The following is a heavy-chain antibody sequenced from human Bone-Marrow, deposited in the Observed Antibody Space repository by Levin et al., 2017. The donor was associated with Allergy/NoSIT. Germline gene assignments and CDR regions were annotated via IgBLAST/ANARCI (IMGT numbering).Heavy chain of an antibody. D-gene: IGHD6-19*01. V-gene: IGHV3-23*01. J-gene: IGHJ4*02. CDR1: GFTFSTYA. Sequence: PGGSLRLSCVTSGFTFSTYAMSWVRQTPRKGLEWVSTIPDEGGSTSNADSVKGRFTTSRDNSKNTLYLQMTSLRVEDTAVYYCAKLLGSANGAFDYWGQGMLVTVSS. CDR3: AKLLGSANGAFDY. CDR2: IPDEGGST.